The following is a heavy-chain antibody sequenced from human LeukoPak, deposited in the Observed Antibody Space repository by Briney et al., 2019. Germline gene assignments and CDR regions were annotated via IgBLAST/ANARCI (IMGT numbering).Heavy chain of an antibody. CDR3: ARHEYQVFPPANWFDP. D-gene: IGHD6-6*01. CDR2: FHYSGST. V-gene: IGHV4-39*02. Sequence: SETLSLTCTVSGDSVSSSNFFWGWIRQPPGKGPEWIGSFHYSGSTFYNPSLKSRLTISVDTSKNHFSLKLTSVTAADSAVYYCARHEYQVFPPANWFDPWGQGTLVTVSS. J-gene: IGHJ5*02. CDR1: GDSVSSSNFF.